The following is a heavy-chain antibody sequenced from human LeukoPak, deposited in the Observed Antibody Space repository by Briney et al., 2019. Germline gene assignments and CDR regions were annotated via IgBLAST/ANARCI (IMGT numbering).Heavy chain of an antibody. J-gene: IGHJ3*02. V-gene: IGHV4-59*01. CDR3: ARVDSSVDAFDI. D-gene: IGHD3-22*01. CDR1: GGSISSYY. CDR2: IYYSGST. Sequence: SETLSLTCTVSGGSISSYYWSWIRQPPGKGPEWIGYIYYSGSTNYNPSLKSRVTISVDTSKNQFSLKLSSVTAVDTAVYYCARVDSSVDAFDIWGQGTMVTVSS.